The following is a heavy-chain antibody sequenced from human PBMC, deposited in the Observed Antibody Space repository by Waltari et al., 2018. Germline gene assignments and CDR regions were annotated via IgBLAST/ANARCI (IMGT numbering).Heavy chain of an antibody. CDR3: ARRQWGSSGYYRRDWYFDL. CDR1: GGSFSGYY. J-gene: IGHJ2*01. Sequence: QVQLQQWGAGLLKPSETLSLTCAVYGGSFSGYYWSWIRQPPGKGLEWIGEINHSGSTNSNPSLKTRVTISVDTSKNQFSLKLSSVTAADMAVYYCARRQWGSSGYYRRDWYFDLWGRGTLVTVSS. V-gene: IGHV4-34*01. D-gene: IGHD3-22*01. CDR2: INHSGST.